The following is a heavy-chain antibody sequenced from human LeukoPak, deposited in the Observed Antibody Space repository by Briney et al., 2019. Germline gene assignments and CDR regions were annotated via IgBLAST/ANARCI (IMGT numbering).Heavy chain of an antibody. CDR3: ARGVLWFGELSRSFDY. CDR2: IYTSGST. D-gene: IGHD3-10*01. Sequence: SQTLSLTCTVSGGSISSGSYYWSWIRQPAGKGLEWIGRIYTSGSTNYNPSLKSRVTISVDTSKNQFSLKLSSVTAADTAVYYCARGVLWFGELSRSFDYWGQGTLVTVSS. V-gene: IGHV4-61*02. J-gene: IGHJ4*02. CDR1: GGSISSGSYY.